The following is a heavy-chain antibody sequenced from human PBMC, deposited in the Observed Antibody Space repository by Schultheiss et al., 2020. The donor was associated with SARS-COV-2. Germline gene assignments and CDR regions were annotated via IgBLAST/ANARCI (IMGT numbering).Heavy chain of an antibody. Sequence: GGSLRLSCAASGFTFSDYYMSWIRQAPGKGLEWVSYISSSGSTIYYADSVKGRFTISRDNAKSLLFLQMNSLRAEDTAVYYCARVGRDCSHGVCYNAEYFQYWGQGTLVTVSS. CDR3: ARVGRDCSHGVCYNAEYFQY. V-gene: IGHV3-11*04. J-gene: IGHJ1*01. D-gene: IGHD2-8*01. CDR2: ISSSGSTI. CDR1: GFTFSDYY.